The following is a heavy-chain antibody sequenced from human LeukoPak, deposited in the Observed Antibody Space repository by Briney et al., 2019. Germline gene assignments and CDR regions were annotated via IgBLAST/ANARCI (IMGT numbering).Heavy chain of an antibody. CDR3: ARDRDWGSSDPFDY. J-gene: IGHJ4*02. Sequence: ASVKISCKASGYTFTNYYIHWVRQAPGQGLQWMGIVNPNGGNTNYGQKFQGRVTLTRDRSTSTVYMELSSLRSEDTAVYYCARDRDWGSSDPFDYWGQGTLVTVSS. CDR1: GYTFTNYY. V-gene: IGHV1-46*01. CDR2: VNPNGGNT. D-gene: IGHD7-27*01.